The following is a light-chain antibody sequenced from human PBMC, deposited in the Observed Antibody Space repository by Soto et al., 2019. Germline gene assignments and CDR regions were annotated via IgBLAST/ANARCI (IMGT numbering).Light chain of an antibody. CDR2: DVA. Sequence: QSALTQPRSVSGSPGQSVTISCTGTSSDFRGYHYVSWYQQYPGKAPKVIIYDVAKRPSGVPDRFSGSKSGNTASLTISGLQTDDEADYYCCSSAGNYTWVFGGGTKLTVL. V-gene: IGLV2-11*01. CDR3: CSSAGNYTWV. CDR1: SSDFRGYHY. J-gene: IGLJ3*02.